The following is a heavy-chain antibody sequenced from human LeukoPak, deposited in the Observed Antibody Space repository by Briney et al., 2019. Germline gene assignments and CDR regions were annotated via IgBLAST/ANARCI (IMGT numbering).Heavy chain of an antibody. CDR3: ARRAGAYSHPYDY. CDR2: ISGSGIST. J-gene: IGHJ4*02. V-gene: IGHV3-23*01. CDR1: GFTFSSYA. Sequence: GGSLRLSCAASGFTFSSYAMNWVRQAPGKGLEWVSHISGSGISTYYADSVKGRFTISRDNSKNTLYLQMNSLRAEDTAVYYCARRAGAYSHPYDYWGQGTLVTVSS. D-gene: IGHD4/OR15-4a*01.